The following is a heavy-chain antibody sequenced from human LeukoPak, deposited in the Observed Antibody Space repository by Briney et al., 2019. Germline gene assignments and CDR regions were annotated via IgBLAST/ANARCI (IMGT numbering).Heavy chain of an antibody. CDR1: GGSISSYY. CDR2: IYTSGST. D-gene: IGHD3-3*01. CDR3: ARESHDFWSGYYGVDYFDY. V-gene: IGHV4-4*07. Sequence: QSSETLSLTCTVSGGSISSYYWSWIRQPAGKGLEWIGRIYTSGSTNYNPSLKSRVTISVDTSKNQFSLKLSSVTAADTAVYYCARESHDFWSGYYGVDYFDYWGQGTLVTVSS. J-gene: IGHJ4*02.